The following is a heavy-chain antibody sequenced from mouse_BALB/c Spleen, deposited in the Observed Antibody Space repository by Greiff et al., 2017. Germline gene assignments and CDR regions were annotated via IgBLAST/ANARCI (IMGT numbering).Heavy chain of an antibody. J-gene: IGHJ2*01. V-gene: IGHV14-3*02. CDR2: IDPANGNT. Sequence: EVQLQQSGAELVKPGASVKLSCTASGFNIKDTYMHWVKQRPEQGLEWIGRIDPANGNTKYDPKFQGKATITADTSSNTAYLQLSSLTSEDTAVYYCARGTYGYGPFDYWGQGTTLTVSS. CDR1: GFNIKDTY. CDR3: ARGTYGYGPFDY. D-gene: IGHD1-2*01.